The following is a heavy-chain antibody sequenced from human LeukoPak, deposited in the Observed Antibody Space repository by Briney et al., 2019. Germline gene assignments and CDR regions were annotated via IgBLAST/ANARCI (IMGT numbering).Heavy chain of an antibody. J-gene: IGHJ4*02. V-gene: IGHV3-66*01. CDR1: GFTVSSNY. Sequence: PGGSLRLSYAASGFTVSSNYMSWVRQAPGKGLEWVPVIYSGGSTYYADSVKGRFTISRDNSKNTLYLQMNSLRAEDTAVYYCAKGDSGWYSFDYWGQGTLVTVSS. D-gene: IGHD6-19*01. CDR3: AKGDSGWYSFDY. CDR2: IYSGGST.